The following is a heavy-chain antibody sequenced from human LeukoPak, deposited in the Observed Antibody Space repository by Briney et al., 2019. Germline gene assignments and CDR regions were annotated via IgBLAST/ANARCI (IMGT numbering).Heavy chain of an antibody. CDR1: GFTFSDYG. CDR3: ARDPAGGGALDL. D-gene: IGHD3-10*01. J-gene: IGHJ3*01. Sequence: GGSLRLSCAASGFTFSDYGMHWVRQAPGKGLEWVAVISYDGSNKYYADSVKGRFTISRDNSRNTLYLQMNSLRAEDTAVYHCARDPAGGGALDLWGQGTMVTVSS. V-gene: IGHV3-30*03. CDR2: ISYDGSNK.